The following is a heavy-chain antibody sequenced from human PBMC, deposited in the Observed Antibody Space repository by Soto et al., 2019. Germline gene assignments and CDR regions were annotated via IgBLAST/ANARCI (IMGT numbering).Heavy chain of an antibody. CDR1: GGSISSGDYY. CDR2: IYYSGST. Sequence: KASETLSLTCTVSGGSISSGDYYWSWIRQPPGKGLEWIGYIYYSGSTYYNPSLKSRVTISVDTSKNQFSLKLSSVTAADTAVYYCARERQLVNWFDPWGQGTLVTVSS. V-gene: IGHV4-30-4*01. CDR3: ARERQLVNWFDP. D-gene: IGHD6-6*01. J-gene: IGHJ5*02.